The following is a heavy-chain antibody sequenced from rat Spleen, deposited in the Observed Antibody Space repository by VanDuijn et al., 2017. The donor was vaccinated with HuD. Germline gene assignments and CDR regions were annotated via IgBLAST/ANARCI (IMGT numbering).Heavy chain of an antibody. D-gene: IGHD1-11*01. Sequence: EVQLVESGGGLVQPGGSLKLPCAASGFTFSNYGMAWVRQAPTKGLEWVAIISYDGSVTYYRDSVKGRFTISRDNAKSTLYLQMDSLRSEDTATYYCARQNYGNYYFDYWGQGLMVTVSS. CDR3: ARQNYGNYYFDY. CDR2: ISYDGSVT. V-gene: IGHV5-29*01. J-gene: IGHJ2*01. CDR1: GFTFSNYG.